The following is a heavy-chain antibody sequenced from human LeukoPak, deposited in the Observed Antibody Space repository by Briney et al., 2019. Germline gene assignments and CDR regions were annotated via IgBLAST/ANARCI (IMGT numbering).Heavy chain of an antibody. Sequence: GGSLRLSCETSGFIFSRDWMTWVRQAPGKGPEWVANIKGDGSKKNLVDSVKGRFTISRDNAKNSLYLQMNSLRAEDTAVYYCARDLDYVWGSYMDYWGQGTLVTVSS. CDR3: ARDLDYVWGSYMDY. V-gene: IGHV3-7*01. D-gene: IGHD3-16*01. J-gene: IGHJ4*02. CDR1: GFIFSRDW. CDR2: IKGDGSKK.